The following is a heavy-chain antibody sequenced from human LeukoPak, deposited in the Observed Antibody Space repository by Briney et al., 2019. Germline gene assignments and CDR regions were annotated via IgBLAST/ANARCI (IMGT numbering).Heavy chain of an antibody. CDR1: GFTFSDHY. D-gene: IGHD5-24*01. Sequence: GGSLRLSCAASGFTFSDHYMDWVRQAPGKGLEWVGRIKSKTDGGTTDYAAPVKGRFTISRDDSKNTLYLQVNSLKTEDTAVYYCTRGGWLRYYFDYWGQGTLVTVSS. CDR3: TRGGWLRYYFDY. V-gene: IGHV3-15*01. J-gene: IGHJ4*02. CDR2: IKSKTDGGTT.